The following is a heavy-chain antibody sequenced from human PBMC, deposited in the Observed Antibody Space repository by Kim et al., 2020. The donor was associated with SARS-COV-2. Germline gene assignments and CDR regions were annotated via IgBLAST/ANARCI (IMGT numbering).Heavy chain of an antibody. V-gene: IGHV3-15*01. CDR3: TTLQYLYCGSTSCYDY. Sequence: PVKDRFTISRDDSKNTLYLQMNSLKIEDTAVYYCTTLQYLYCGSTSCYDYWGQGTLVTVSS. J-gene: IGHJ4*02. D-gene: IGHD2-2*01.